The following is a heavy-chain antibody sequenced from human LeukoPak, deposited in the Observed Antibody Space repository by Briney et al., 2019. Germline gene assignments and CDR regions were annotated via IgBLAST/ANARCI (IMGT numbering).Heavy chain of an antibody. CDR1: GFIFSTYW. V-gene: IGHV3-7*01. J-gene: IGHJ6*02. D-gene: IGHD3-10*01. CDR2: IKQDGSEK. Sequence: GGSLRLSCAASGFIFSTYWMTWVRQAPGKGLEWVATIKQDGSEKYYVGSVEGRFTISRDNAENLLYLQMNSLRAEDTAVYYCARWKNYGAGSFTYYYYGMDVWGQGTTVTVSS. CDR3: ARWKNYGAGSFTYYYYGMDV.